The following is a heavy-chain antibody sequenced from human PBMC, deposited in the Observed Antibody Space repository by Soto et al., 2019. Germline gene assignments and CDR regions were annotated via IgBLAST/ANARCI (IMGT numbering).Heavy chain of an antibody. J-gene: IGHJ4*02. Sequence: GGSLRLSCAASGFTFSSYWMSWVRQAPGKGLEWVANIKQDGSEKYYVDSVKGRFTISRDNAKNSLYLQMNSLRAEDTAVYYCARVGIFGVVIPDYWGQGTLVTVSS. V-gene: IGHV3-7*05. CDR3: ARVGIFGVVIPDY. CDR1: GFTFSSYW. D-gene: IGHD3-3*01. CDR2: IKQDGSEK.